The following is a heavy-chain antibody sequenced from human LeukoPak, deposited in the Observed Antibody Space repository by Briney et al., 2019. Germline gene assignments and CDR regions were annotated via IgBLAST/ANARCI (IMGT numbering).Heavy chain of an antibody. CDR3: ASGSGNSEWWFDP. J-gene: IGHJ5*02. CDR1: GYTFTSYY. Sequence: GASVKVSCKASGYTFTSYYMHWVRQAPGQGLEWMGWINPNSGGTNYAQKFQGRVTMTRDTSISTAYMELSRLRSDDTAVYYCASGSGNSEWWFDPWGQGTLVTVSS. D-gene: IGHD4-23*01. V-gene: IGHV1-2*02. CDR2: INPNSGGT.